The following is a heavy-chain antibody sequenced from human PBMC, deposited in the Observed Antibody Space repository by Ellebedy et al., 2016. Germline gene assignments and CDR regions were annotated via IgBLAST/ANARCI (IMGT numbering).Heavy chain of an antibody. V-gene: IGHV4-39*07. D-gene: IGHD1-26*01. J-gene: IGHJ6*02. CDR2: INHSGST. CDR3: ARGYSGRYYGMDV. Sequence: SETLSLTXTVSGGSISSSSYYWSWIRQPPGKGLEWIGEINHSGSTNYNPSLKSRVTISVDTSKNQFSLKLSSLTAADTAVYYCARGYSGRYYGMDVWGQGTTVTVSS. CDR1: GGSISSSSYY.